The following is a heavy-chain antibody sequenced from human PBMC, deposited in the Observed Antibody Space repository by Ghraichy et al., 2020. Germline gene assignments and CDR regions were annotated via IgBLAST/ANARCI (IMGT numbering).Heavy chain of an antibody. V-gene: IGHV4-34*01. CDR2: INHSGST. Sequence: SETLSLTCAVYGGSFSGYYWSWIRQPPGKGLEWIGEINHSGSTNYNPFLKSRVTISVDTSKNQFSLKLSSVTAADTAVYYCAGRDYGDYGVDRVYYFDYWGQGTLVTVSS. D-gene: IGHD4-17*01. J-gene: IGHJ4*02. CDR3: AGRDYGDYGVDRVYYFDY. CDR1: GGSFSGYY.